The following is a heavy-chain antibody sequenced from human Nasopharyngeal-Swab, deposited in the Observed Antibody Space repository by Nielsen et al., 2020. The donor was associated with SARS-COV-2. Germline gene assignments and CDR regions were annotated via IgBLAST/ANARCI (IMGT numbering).Heavy chain of an antibody. J-gene: IGHJ3*02. V-gene: IGHV3-53*01. CDR2: IYSGGST. CDR1: GFTVSSNY. D-gene: IGHD6-13*01. CDR3: ANLAAAGGIDAFDI. Sequence: GESLQISCAASGFTVSSNYMSWVRQAPGKGLEWVSVIYSGGSTYYADSVKGRFTISRDNSKNTLYLQMNSLRAEDTAVYYCANLAAAGGIDAFDIWGQGTMVTVSS.